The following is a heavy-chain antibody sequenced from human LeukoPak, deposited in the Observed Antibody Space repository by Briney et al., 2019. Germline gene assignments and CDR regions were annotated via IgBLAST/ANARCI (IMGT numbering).Heavy chain of an antibody. CDR1: GFTFSSYS. V-gene: IGHV3-48*01. D-gene: IGHD4-17*01. CDR2: ITGSGTDI. CDR3: ARDQDYGFTY. Sequence: GGSLRLSCAAPGFTFSSYSMNWFRQAPGKGPEWISWITGSGTDIIYADSVKGRFTISRDNAKNSLYLQMNSLRGEDTAMYYCARDQDYGFTYWGQGTLVTVSS. J-gene: IGHJ4*02.